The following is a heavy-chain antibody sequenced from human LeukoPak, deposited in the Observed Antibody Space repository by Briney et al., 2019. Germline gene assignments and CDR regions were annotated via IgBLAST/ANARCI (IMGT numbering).Heavy chain of an antibody. D-gene: IGHD7-27*01. Sequence: GGSLRLSCVVSGFIFKDAWMNWVRQTPGKGLEWVARIKSKVDGGTTDYAAPVKVRFTISRDDSKNTLYLQMSSLKTEDTAIYYCTKDPPLTGGVYSAHWGQGTLVTVSS. J-gene: IGHJ4*02. CDR3: TKDPPLTGGVYSAH. V-gene: IGHV3-15*07. CDR2: IKSKVDGGTT. CDR1: GFIFKDAW.